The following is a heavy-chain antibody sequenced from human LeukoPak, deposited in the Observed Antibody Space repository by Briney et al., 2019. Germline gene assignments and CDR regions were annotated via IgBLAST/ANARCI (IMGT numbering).Heavy chain of an antibody. V-gene: IGHV3-53*01. CDR2: IYSGGSI. J-gene: IGHJ4*02. CDR1: GFTVSSNY. D-gene: IGHD6-6*01. CDR3: ARGEYSSSPGDY. Sequence: GGSLRLSCAASGFTVSSNYMSWVRQAPGKGLEWVSVIYSGGSIYYADSVKGRFTISRDNSKNTLYLQMNSLRAEDTAVYYCARGEYSSSPGDYWGQGTLVTVSS.